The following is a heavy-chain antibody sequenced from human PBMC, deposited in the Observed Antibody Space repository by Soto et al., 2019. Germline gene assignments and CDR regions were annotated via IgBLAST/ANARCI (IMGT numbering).Heavy chain of an antibody. V-gene: IGHV1-18*01. CDR2: IRAYNGNT. CDR3: ARDLPTMDV. Sequence: QVQLVQSGAEVKKPGASVKVSCKASGYTFTSYGISWVRQAPGQGLEWMGWIRAYNGNTNYAQKLQVRVTMTTDTSPSIAYMELRSLRSDVTAVYYCARDLPTMDVWGQGTTVTVSS. CDR1: GYTFTSYG. J-gene: IGHJ6*02.